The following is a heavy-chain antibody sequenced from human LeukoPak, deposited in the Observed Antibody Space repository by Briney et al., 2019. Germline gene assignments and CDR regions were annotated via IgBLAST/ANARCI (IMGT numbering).Heavy chain of an antibody. CDR3: VRDLPIAAADF. Sequence: GGSLRLSCAASGFSLTNFDMNWIRQAPGKGLEWVSFFSVRYNVIYYADSVKGRFTVSRDEAKNSLYLQMNSLRAEDTALYYCVRDLPIAAADFWGQGTLVTVSS. CDR2: FSVRYNVI. CDR1: GFSLTNFD. V-gene: IGHV3-48*01. J-gene: IGHJ4*02. D-gene: IGHD6-13*01.